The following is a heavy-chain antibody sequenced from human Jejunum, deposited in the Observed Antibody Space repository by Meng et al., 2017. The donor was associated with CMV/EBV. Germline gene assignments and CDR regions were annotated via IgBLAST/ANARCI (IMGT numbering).Heavy chain of an antibody. CDR3: ARGVHCRYCPTSTCYPVDY. CDR1: IHY. J-gene: IGHJ4*02. V-gene: IGHV4-39*07. CDR2: FYYSGNI. Sequence: IHYWTWIRQPPGKGLEWIATFYYSGNIYYEPSLESRATMSVDTSENQFSLRLNSVTAADTAIYYCARGVHCRYCPTSTCYPVDYWGQGTRVTVSS. D-gene: IGHD2-2*01.